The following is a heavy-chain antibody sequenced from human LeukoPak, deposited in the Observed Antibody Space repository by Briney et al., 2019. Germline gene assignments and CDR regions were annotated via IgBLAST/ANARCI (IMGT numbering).Heavy chain of an antibody. CDR2: IYTSGST. J-gene: IGHJ4*02. V-gene: IGHV4-4*07. CDR1: GGSISSYY. D-gene: IGHD3-10*01. CDR3: ARDTPTVVQGGARLPDY. Sequence: SETLSLTCTVSGGSISSYYWSWIRQPAGKGLEWIGRIYTSGSTNYNPSLKSRVTMSVDTSKNQFSLKLSSVTAADTAVYYCARDTPTVVQGGARLPDYCGQGTLVTVSS.